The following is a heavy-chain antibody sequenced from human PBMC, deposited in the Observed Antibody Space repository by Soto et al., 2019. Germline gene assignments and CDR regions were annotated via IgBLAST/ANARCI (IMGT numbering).Heavy chain of an antibody. J-gene: IGHJ3*02. CDR1: GYTFTSYG. V-gene: IGHV1-18*01. CDR2: ISAYNGNT. D-gene: IGHD5-18*01. CDR3: ATGSTKDTAMVKGDAFDI. Sequence: ASVKVSCKASGYTFTSYGISWVRQAPGQGLEWMGWISAYNGNTNYAQKLQGRVTMTTDTSTSTAYMELRSLRSDDTAVYYCATGSTKDTAMVKGDAFDIWGQGTMVTVSS.